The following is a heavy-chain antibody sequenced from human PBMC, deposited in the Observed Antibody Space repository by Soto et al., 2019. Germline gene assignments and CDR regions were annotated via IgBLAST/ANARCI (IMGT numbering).Heavy chain of an antibody. CDR2: IYYSGST. D-gene: IGHD6-13*01. V-gene: IGHV4-28*01. Sequence: QVQLQESGPGRVKPSDTLSLPCAVPGYSISNSNWWGWIRHPPGRGREWIGYIYYSGSTYYNPSLKSRVTMSLDTSRNQFSLKLSSVTAVDTAVYYCARIAPTAAGPHDAFDIWGQGTMVTVSS. CDR3: ARIAPTAAGPHDAFDI. CDR1: GYSISNSNW. J-gene: IGHJ3*02.